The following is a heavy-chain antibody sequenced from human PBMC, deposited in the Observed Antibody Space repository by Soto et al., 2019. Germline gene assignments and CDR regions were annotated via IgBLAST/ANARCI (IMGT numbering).Heavy chain of an antibody. CDR3: ARDESSSSSWPH. J-gene: IGHJ4*02. CDR2: IIPIFGTA. Sequence: SVKVSCKASGGTFRSPAISWVRQAPGQGLEWMGGIIPIFGTANYAQKFQGRVTITADESMSTAYMELSSLRSEDTAVYYCARDESSSSSWPHWGQGTRVTVSS. CDR1: GGTFRSPA. V-gene: IGHV1-69*01. D-gene: IGHD6-13*01.